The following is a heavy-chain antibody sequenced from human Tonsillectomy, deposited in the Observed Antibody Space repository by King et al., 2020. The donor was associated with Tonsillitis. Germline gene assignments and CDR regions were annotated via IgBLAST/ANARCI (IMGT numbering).Heavy chain of an antibody. CDR1: GFIFSSYA. V-gene: IGHV3-33*05. CDR2: ISYDGSNK. J-gene: IGHJ6*02. Sequence: VQLVESGGGVVQPGRSLRLSCAASGFIFSSYAMHWVRQAPGKGLEWVAVISYDGSNKYYEDSVKGRFTISRDISKNTLYLQMNSLRAEDTAVYYCARSYGSGSYWYYYGMDVWGQGTTVTVSS. D-gene: IGHD3-10*01. CDR3: ARSYGSGSYWYYYGMDV.